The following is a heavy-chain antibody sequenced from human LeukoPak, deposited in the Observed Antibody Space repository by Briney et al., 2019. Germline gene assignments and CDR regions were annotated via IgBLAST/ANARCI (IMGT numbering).Heavy chain of an antibody. J-gene: IGHJ4*02. CDR2: ISDTGGRT. CDR1: GITLSNYG. CDR3: AKRGVVIRVILVGFHKEAYYFDS. V-gene: IGHV3-23*01. D-gene: IGHD3-22*01. Sequence: GGSLRLSCAVSGITLSNYGMTWVRQAPGKGLEWVAGISDTGGRTNYADSVKGRFTISRDNPKNTLDLQMNSLRAEDTAVYFCAKRGVVIRVILVGFHKEAYYFDSWGQGALVTVSS.